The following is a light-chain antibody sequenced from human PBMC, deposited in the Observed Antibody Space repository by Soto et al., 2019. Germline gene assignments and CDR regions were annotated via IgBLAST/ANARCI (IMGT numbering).Light chain of an antibody. J-gene: IGLJ7*01. CDR1: SDDIGDYSY. Sequence: QSVLTQPASVSGSPGQSITISCTGTSDDIGDYSYVSWYQQHPGKAPKLILYEVNNRPSGISNRFSGSKSGNTASLTISGLQAEDESDYYCSSYTSGATPSVVFGGGTQLPVL. V-gene: IGLV2-14*01. CDR3: SSYTSGATPSVV. CDR2: EVN.